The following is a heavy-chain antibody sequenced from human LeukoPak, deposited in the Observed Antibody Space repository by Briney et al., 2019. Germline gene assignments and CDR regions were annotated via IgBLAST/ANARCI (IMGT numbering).Heavy chain of an antibody. CDR1: GYTFTSYG. CDR2: ISAYNGNT. D-gene: IGHD4-17*01. J-gene: IGHJ4*02. V-gene: IGHV1-18*04. CDR3: ARDDYGDYPPYYFDY. Sequence: APVKVSCTASGYTFTSYGISWVRQAPGQGLEWMGWISAYNGNTNYAQKLQGRVTMTTDTSTSTAYMELRSLRSDDTAVYYCARDDYGDYPPYYFDYWGQGTLVTVSS.